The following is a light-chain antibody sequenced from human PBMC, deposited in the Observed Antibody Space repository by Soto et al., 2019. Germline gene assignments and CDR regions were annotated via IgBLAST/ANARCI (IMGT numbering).Light chain of an antibody. J-gene: IGKJ5*01. Sequence: LTQSPSTLSLSPGDRATLSCRASQTVSGSLALYQQKPGQAPRLLIYDASNRATGVPARCSGSGSAAEVTLTISSLVPEDFVVYYCQQYGSSSPMTFGQGTQLEIK. CDR2: DAS. CDR3: QQYGSSSPMT. CDR1: QTVSGS. V-gene: IGKV3-11*01.